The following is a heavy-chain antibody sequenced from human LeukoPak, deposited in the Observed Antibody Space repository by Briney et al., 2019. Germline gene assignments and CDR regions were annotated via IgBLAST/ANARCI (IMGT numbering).Heavy chain of an antibody. CDR2: IYYTGST. D-gene: IGHD6-13*01. J-gene: IGHJ4*02. CDR1: GGSISGYY. CDR3: ARGTGSFSWYKAY. Sequence: PSETLSLTCTVSGGSISGYYWSWMRQPPRKGLEWIGHIYYTGSTNYSPSLKSRVTISVDTSKNQLSLKLSSVTAADTAVYYCARGTGSFSWYKAYWGQGTLVTVSS. V-gene: IGHV4-59*08.